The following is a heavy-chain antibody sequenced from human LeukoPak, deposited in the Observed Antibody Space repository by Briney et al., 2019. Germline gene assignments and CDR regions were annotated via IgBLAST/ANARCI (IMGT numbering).Heavy chain of an antibody. D-gene: IGHD6-19*01. J-gene: IGHJ4*02. CDR3: ARDTYNSGWCSDY. CDR2: ISTYNGNT. CDR1: GNTFTSYG. V-gene: IGHV1-18*01. Sequence: ASVKVSCKTSGNTFTSYGISWVRQAPGHGLEWKGWISTYNGNTNYAQNLQGRIIMTTDTSTSTAYMELRSLRSDDTAVYYCARDTYNSGWCSDYWGQGTLVTVSS.